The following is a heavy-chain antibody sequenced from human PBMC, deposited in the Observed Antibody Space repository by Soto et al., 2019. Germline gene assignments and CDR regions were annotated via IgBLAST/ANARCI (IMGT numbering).Heavy chain of an antibody. CDR1: GFTFSGHW. CDR3: VRVLDISTGYYDF. J-gene: IGHJ4*02. D-gene: IGHD3-9*01. CDR2: IGGDGTSR. V-gene: IGHV3-74*01. Sequence: SLRLSCSASGFTFSGHWMHWVRQAPGKGLEWVSRIGGDGTSRSYGDCAKGRFTISRDNTKNTLYLSLSSLTVDDTAVYYCVRVLDISTGYYDFWGQGTMVTVSS.